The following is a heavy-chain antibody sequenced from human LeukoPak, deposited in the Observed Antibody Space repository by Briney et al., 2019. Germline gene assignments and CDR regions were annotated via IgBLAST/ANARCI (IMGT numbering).Heavy chain of an antibody. CDR1: GGSISCYY. V-gene: IGHV4-59*08. Sequence: SETLSLTCTVSGGSISCYYGSWIRQPPGKGLEGSGYIYYGGSTNYNPSLKSRDTMSVVKYKNLFSLNLSSVTAADTAVYYCARHGTDHWGQGTLVTVSP. J-gene: IGHJ4*02. CDR2: IYYGGST. CDR3: ARHGTDH.